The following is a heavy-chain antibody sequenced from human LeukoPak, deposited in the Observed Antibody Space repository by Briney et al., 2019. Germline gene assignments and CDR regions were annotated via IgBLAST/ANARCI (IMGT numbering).Heavy chain of an antibody. J-gene: IGHJ4*02. CDR3: ARSALTFGGVIVLDY. V-gene: IGHV1-69*04. D-gene: IGHD3-16*02. CDR1: GGTFSSYA. CDR2: IIPILGIA. Sequence: SVKVSCKASGGTFSSYAISWVRQAPGQGLEWMGRIIPILGIANYAQKFQGRVTITADKSTSTAYMELSSLRSEDTAVYYCARSALTFGGVIVLDYWGQGTLVTVSS.